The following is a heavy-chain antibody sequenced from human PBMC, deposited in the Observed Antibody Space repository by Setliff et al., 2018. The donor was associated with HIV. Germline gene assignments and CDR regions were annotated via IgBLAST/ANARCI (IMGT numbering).Heavy chain of an antibody. V-gene: IGHV3-48*03. CDR1: GFTFSNYE. CDR3: AKDVCSGAYCYAYYYYGMDV. Sequence: PGGSLRLSCAASGFTFSNYEMNWVRQAPGKGLEWVSYISSSGTTIDYADSVKGRFTISRDNAKNSLYLQMNSLRAEDTAVYYCAKDVCSGAYCYAYYYYGMDVWGQGTMVTVSS. CDR2: ISSSGTTI. D-gene: IGHD2-15*01. J-gene: IGHJ6*02.